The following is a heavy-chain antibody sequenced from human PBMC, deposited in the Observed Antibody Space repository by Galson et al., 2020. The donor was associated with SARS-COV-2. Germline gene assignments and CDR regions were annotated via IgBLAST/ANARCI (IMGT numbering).Heavy chain of an antibody. J-gene: IGHJ1*01. V-gene: IGHV1-2*02. CDR2: INPYSGDT. CDR3: ASGDYGVS. Sequence: ASVKVSCKASGFTFTDYYMNWVRQAPGQGLEWVGWINPYSGDTDQAQNFQGRVTMTSDTTINPAYMELSSLRSDDTAIYYCASGDYGVSWGQGTLITVSS. D-gene: IGHD4-17*01. CDR1: GFTFTDYY.